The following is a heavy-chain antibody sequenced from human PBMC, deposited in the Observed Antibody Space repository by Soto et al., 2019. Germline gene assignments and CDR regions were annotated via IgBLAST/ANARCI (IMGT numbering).Heavy chain of an antibody. D-gene: IGHD3-10*01. CDR3: ARDSSRWFPYYGIDV. Sequence: SESLSLSCTVSGFTIDDYDWTWIRQAPGKGLEWIGYVSDSRSTTYDPTLRSRVTISVDTSKNRFYLKLNSETAADTAVYYCARDSSRWFPYYGIDVWGQGTKVNV. V-gene: IGHV4-59*01. CDR2: VSDSRST. J-gene: IGHJ6*02. CDR1: GFTIDDYD.